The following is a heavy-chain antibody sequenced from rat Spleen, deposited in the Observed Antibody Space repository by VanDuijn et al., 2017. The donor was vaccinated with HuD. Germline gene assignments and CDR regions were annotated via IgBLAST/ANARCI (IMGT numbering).Heavy chain of an antibody. CDR2: ISSGGGIT. J-gene: IGHJ2*01. CDR1: GFTFSNHD. CDR3: TRDDVLPGYNYFDY. D-gene: IGHD1-4*01. V-gene: IGHV5S13*01. Sequence: EVRLVESEGGLVQPGRSLKLSCAASGFTFSNHDMAWVRQAPTKGLEWIASISSGGGITYYRDSVKGRFTISRDNAKNTQYLQMNSLRSEDTATYYCTRDDVLPGYNYFDYWGQGVMVTVSS.